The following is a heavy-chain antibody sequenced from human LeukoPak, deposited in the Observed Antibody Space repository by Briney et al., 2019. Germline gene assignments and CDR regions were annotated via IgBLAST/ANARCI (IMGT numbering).Heavy chain of an antibody. CDR3: ARVGALSSSWLLY. CDR2: IYWNGGGT. J-gene: IGHJ4*02. V-gene: IGHV3-20*04. CDR1: GFTFADYG. D-gene: IGHD6-13*01. Sequence: GGSLRLSCAASGFTFADYGMSWVRQAPGKGLEWVSGIYWNGGGTGYADSVKGRFTISRDNAKNSLYLQMNSLRAEDTAVYFCARVGALSSSWLLYWGQGTLVTVSS.